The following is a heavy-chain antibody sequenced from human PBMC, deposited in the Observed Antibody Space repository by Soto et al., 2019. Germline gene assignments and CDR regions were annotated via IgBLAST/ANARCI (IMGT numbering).Heavy chain of an antibody. CDR1: CGSISSGGYS. V-gene: IGHV4-30-2*01. CDR2: IYHSGST. CDR3: ASFYYDFWSGYFATGEYGMDV. D-gene: IGHD3-3*01. Sequence: SETLSLTCAFSCGSISSGGYSWSWIRQPPGKGLEWIGYIYHSGSTYYNPSLKSRVTISVDRSKNQFSLKLSSVTAADTAVYYCASFYYDFWSGYFATGEYGMDVWGQGTTVTAP. J-gene: IGHJ6*02.